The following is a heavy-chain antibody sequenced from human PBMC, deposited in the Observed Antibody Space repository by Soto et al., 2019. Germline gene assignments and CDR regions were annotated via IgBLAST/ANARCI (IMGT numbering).Heavy chain of an antibody. CDR3: ARTGTTANWFEL. CDR1: GYTFTCYG. CDR2: ISAYNGNT. Sequence: ASVKVSCKASGYTFTCYGISWVRQAPGQGLEWMGWISAYNGNTNYAQKLQGRVTMTTDTSTSTAYMELRSLRSDDTAVYYCARTGTTANWFELWGQGIRVTVSS. D-gene: IGHD1-7*01. V-gene: IGHV1-18*01. J-gene: IGHJ5*02.